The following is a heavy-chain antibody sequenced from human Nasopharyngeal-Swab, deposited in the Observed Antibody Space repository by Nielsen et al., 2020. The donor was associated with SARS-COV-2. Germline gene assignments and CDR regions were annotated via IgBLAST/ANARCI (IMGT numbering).Heavy chain of an antibody. V-gene: IGHV4-39*07. Sequence: SETLSLTCTVSGGSISSSSYYWGWIRQPPGKGLEWIGSIYYSGSTYYNPSLKSRVTISVDTSKNQFSLKLSSVTAADTAVYYCARVRAAAGTMDYWGQGTLVTVSS. CDR3: ARVRAAAGTMDY. CDR1: GGSISSSSYY. CDR2: IYYSGST. J-gene: IGHJ4*02. D-gene: IGHD6-13*01.